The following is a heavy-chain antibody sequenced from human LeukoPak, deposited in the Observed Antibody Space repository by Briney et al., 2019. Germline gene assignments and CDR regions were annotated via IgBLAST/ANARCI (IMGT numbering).Heavy chain of an antibody. CDR2: INEDGSEK. V-gene: IGHV3-7*01. J-gene: IGHJ4*02. CDR1: GFTFTNYW. CDR3: ASSSYSSSSY. D-gene: IGHD6-6*01. Sequence: PGGSLRLSCAASGFTFTNYWMIRLGPAQGQGREGVANINEDGSEKYYVGSVEGRFTISRDNARNSVFLQMNSLRGDDTAMYYCASSSYSSSSYWGQGTLVTVSS.